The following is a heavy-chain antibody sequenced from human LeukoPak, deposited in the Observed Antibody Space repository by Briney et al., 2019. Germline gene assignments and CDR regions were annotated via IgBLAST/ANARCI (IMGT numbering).Heavy chain of an antibody. J-gene: IGHJ3*02. Sequence: SETLSLTCTVSGDSISSGDYYWSWIRQPAGKGLEWIGRISSSGSTNYNPSLKSRATISVDASKNQFSLKLSSVTAADTAVYFCARGPYSYDSSGAFDIWGQGTMVTVSS. CDR2: ISSSGST. CDR3: ARGPYSYDSSGAFDI. CDR1: GDSISSGDYY. V-gene: IGHV4-61*02. D-gene: IGHD3-22*01.